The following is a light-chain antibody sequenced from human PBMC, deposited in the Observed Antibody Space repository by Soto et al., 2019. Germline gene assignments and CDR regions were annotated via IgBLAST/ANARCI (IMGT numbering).Light chain of an antibody. J-gene: IGKJ1*01. CDR1: QSVCSRC. CDR3: QHYGTTPWT. V-gene: IGKV3-20*01. CDR2: GAS. Sequence: ETVLTQSPGTLSLSPGERVTLSCRASQSVCSRCFAWYQQKPGQSPRLLIYGASTRATGIPDRFSGSGSGTDFTRTISRLEPEDFAVYYWQHYGTTPWTFGQGTKVGIK.